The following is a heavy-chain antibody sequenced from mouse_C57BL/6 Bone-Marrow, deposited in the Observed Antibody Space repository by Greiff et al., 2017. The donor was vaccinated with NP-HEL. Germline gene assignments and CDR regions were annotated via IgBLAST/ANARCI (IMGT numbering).Heavy chain of an antibody. V-gene: IGHV1-26*01. CDR2: INPNNGGT. CDR1: GYTFTDYY. Sequence: VQLQQSGPELVKPGASVKISCKASGYTFTDYYMNWVKQSHGKSLEWIGDINPNNGGTSYNQKFKGKATLTVDKSSSTAYMELRSLTSEDSAVYYCARRRYGFAYWGQGTLVTVSA. CDR3: ARRRYGFAY. J-gene: IGHJ3*01.